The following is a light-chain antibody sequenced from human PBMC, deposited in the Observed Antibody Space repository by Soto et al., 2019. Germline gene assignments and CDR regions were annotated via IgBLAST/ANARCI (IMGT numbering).Light chain of an antibody. CDR3: HSRA. CDR2: DAS. Sequence: IHLTHTPSTLSASVIYEVTITCRASQTISSWLALYQQKPGRAPKLLIYDASTLESWVPSRFSGSGSETEFTLTISRLQPDDFATYFCHSRAFGQGTRLEIK. J-gene: IGKJ5*01. V-gene: IGKV1-5*01. CDR1: QTISSW.